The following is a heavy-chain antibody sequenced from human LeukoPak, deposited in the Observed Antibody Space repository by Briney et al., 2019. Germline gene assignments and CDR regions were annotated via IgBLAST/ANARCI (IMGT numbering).Heavy chain of an antibody. CDR2: INQSGST. CDR3: ARGRYYYEGPFDY. V-gene: IGHV4-34*01. J-gene: IGHJ4*02. CDR1: GGSFSGYY. Sequence: SETLSLTCAVYGGSFSGYYWSWIRQPPGKGLEWIGEINQSGSTNYNPSLKSRVTISVDTSKHQFSLKLNSVTAADTAVYYCARGRYYYEGPFDYWGQGTLVTVSS. D-gene: IGHD3-22*01.